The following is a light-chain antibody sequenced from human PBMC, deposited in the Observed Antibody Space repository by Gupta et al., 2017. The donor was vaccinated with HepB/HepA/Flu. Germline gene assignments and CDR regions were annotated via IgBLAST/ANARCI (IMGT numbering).Light chain of an antibody. J-gene: IGKJ4*01. Sequence: IQMTQSPSSLSSSVGDRVTIPCQASQDIASNLNWYQQRPGKAPKLLIYDASNWEVGVPSRFSGSGSGTKFTLTISGLQPEDFAIYYCLQDNKVPLTFGGGTKVEIK. CDR1: QDIASN. CDR2: DAS. V-gene: IGKV1-33*01. CDR3: LQDNKVPLT.